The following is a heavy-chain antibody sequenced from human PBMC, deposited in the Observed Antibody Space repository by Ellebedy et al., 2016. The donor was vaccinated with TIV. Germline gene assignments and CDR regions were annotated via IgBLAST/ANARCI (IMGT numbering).Heavy chain of an antibody. CDR3: ARSGEKMAQWLVMGGY. J-gene: IGHJ4*02. Sequence: AASVKVSCKASGYTFTSYDINWVRQASGQGLEWMGWMNPSSGNTGYAQKFQGRVTMTRNTSITTAYMELSSLRSDDTAVYYCARSGEKMAQWLVMGGYWGQGTLVTVSS. V-gene: IGHV1-8*01. CDR2: MNPSSGNT. D-gene: IGHD6-19*01. CDR1: GYTFTSYD.